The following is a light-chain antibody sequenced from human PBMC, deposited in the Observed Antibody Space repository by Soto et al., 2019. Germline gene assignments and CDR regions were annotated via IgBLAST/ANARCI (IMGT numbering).Light chain of an antibody. Sequence: AIRMTQSPSSFSASTGDRVTITCRASQGISSYLGWYQQKPGKAPKRLIYAASSLQSGVPSRFSGSGSGTDFTFTISSLQPEDAAIYSCQQYVNLPYTFGQGTRLEIK. CDR1: QGISSY. V-gene: IGKV1-8*01. CDR2: AAS. J-gene: IGKJ5*01. CDR3: QQYVNLPYT.